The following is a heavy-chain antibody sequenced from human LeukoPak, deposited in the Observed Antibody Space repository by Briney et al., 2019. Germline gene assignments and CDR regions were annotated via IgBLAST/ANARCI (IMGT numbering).Heavy chain of an antibody. CDR2: ISAYNGNT. CDR1: GYTFTGYY. D-gene: IGHD6-25*01. CDR3: ASRTPTADNDY. J-gene: IGHJ4*02. V-gene: IGHV1-18*04. Sequence: ASVKVSCKASGYTFTGYYMHWVRQAPGQGLEWMGWISAYNGNTNYAQKLQGRVTMTTDPSTSTAYMELRSLRSDDTAVYYCASRTPTADNDYWGQGTLVTVSS.